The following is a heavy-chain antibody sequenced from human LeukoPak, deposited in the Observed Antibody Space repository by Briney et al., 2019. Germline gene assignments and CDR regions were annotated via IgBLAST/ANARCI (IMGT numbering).Heavy chain of an antibody. CDR1: GFAFSSYS. J-gene: IGHJ4*02. CDR2: ISDNSYWI. D-gene: IGHD2-15*01. Sequence: PGGSLRLSCAASGFAFSSYSMSWVRQAPGKGLEWVSSISDNSYWIYYAASVEGRFIISRDNAKNSLYLQMSSLRAEDTAVYYCAKARGVVVVAAIDHWGQGTLVTVSS. CDR3: AKARGVVVVAAIDH. V-gene: IGHV3-21*01.